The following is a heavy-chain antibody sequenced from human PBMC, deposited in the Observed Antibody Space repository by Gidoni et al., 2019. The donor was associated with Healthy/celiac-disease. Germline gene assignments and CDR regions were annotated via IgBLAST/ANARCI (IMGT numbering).Heavy chain of an antibody. Sequence: QVQLVQSGAAVKKPGSSVKVSCKASGGTFSSYAISWVRQAPGQGLEWMGGISPIFGTANYEQKFQGKVKITADKSTSTAYMELSSLRSEDTAVYYCARDGGAGDGYNLAFGGDDYWGQGTLVTVSS. CDR1: GGTFSSYA. CDR3: ARDGGAGDGYNLAFGGDDY. D-gene: IGHD5-12*01. V-gene: IGHV1-69*06. CDR2: ISPIFGTA. J-gene: IGHJ4*02.